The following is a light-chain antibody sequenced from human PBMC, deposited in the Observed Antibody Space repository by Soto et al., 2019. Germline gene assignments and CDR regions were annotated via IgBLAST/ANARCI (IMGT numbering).Light chain of an antibody. V-gene: IGKV3D-20*01. J-gene: IGKJ5*01. CDR2: DAS. CDR1: QSVSSSY. Sequence: EIVLTQSPAPLSLSPGERATLSCVASQSVSSSYLAWYQQKPGLAPRLLIYDASSRATGIPDRFSGSGSGTDFTLTISRLEPEDFAVYYCQQYGSAPSITFGQGTRLEIK. CDR3: QQYGSAPSIT.